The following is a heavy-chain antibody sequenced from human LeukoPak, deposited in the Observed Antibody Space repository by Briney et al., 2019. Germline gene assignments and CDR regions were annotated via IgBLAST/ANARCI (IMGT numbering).Heavy chain of an antibody. J-gene: IGHJ4*02. CDR1: GFTFSSYG. Sequence: PGRSLRLSCAASGFTFSSYGMHWVRQAPGKGLEGVAVIAFDGTNKYYADSVKGRFTISRDNSKNTLYLQMNSLRAEDTAVYYCAKGTGGDYVPWVDYWGQGTLVTVSS. V-gene: IGHV3-30*18. CDR3: AKGTGGDYVPWVDY. D-gene: IGHD4-17*01. CDR2: IAFDGTNK.